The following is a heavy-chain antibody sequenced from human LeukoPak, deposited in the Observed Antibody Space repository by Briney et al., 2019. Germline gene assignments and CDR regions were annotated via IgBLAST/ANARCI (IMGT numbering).Heavy chain of an antibody. CDR2: INHSGST. D-gene: IGHD1-1*01. CDR1: GGSFSGYY. V-gene: IGHV4-34*01. J-gene: IGHJ4*02. CDR3: ARTIVAPTTYYDY. Sequence: SETLSLTCAVYGGSFSGYYWSGIRQPPGKGLEWIGEINHSGSTNYNPSLKSRVTISVDTSKNQFSLKLSSVTAADTAVYYCARTIVAPTTYYDYWGQGTLVTVSS.